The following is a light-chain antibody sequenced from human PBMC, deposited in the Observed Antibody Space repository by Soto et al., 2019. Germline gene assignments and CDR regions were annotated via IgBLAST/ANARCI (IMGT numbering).Light chain of an antibody. CDR3: AAWDDSLSGVV. V-gene: IGLV1-47*01. CDR1: SSNIGTSY. Sequence: QSVLTQPPSASGTPGQRVTISCSGSSSNIGTSYVYWYQQLPGTAPKLLIYRNNQRPSGVPDRFSGSKSDTSASLAISGLRSEDEADYYCAAWDDSLSGVVFGGGTKVTVL. CDR2: RNN. J-gene: IGLJ2*01.